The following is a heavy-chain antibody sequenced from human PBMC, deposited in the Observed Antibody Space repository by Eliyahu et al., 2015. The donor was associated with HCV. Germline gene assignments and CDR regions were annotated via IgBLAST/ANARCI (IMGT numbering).Heavy chain of an antibody. V-gene: IGHV3-23*01. CDR3: AKDRGTSWFNYFDS. Sequence: EVQLLESGGGLVQPGGSLRLSCAASGFAFGDYAMSWVRQAPGKGLEWVSAVSGRGGTTYYAESLKGRFTISRDNSNHTLYLQMTGLRVEDTAVYFCAKDRGTSWFNYFDSWGPGTLVTVSS. D-gene: IGHD6-13*01. CDR1: GFAFGDYA. J-gene: IGHJ4*02. CDR2: VSGRGGTT.